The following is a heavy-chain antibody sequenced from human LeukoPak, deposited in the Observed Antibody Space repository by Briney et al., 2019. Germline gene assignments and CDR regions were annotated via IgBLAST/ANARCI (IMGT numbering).Heavy chain of an antibody. CDR1: GFTLSNSA. CDR2: IVVTSGKT. D-gene: IGHD2-8*02. V-gene: IGHV1-58*01. J-gene: IGHJ6*04. Sequence: ASVKVSCKASGFTLSNSAVQWVRQDRGQRLEWIGWIVVTSGKTNYAQSFQGRLTVSRDMSTSKAYMEVGSLRSEDTAVYYCAAASVAPGGHFYGMDVWGKGTTVTVSS. CDR3: AAASVAPGGHFYGMDV.